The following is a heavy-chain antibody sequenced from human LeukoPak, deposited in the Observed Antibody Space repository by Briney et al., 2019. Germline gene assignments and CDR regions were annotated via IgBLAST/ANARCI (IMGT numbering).Heavy chain of an antibody. V-gene: IGHV3-53*01. Sequence: GGSLRLSCAASGFTVSSNDMSWVRQAPGKGLECISVIYSGGSTDYADSVKGRLTISRDNSKNTLYLQMNSLRAEDTAVYYCARAPLVAHSFDIWGQGTMVTVSS. D-gene: IGHD5-12*01. CDR3: ARAPLVAHSFDI. CDR1: GFTVSSND. CDR2: IYSGGST. J-gene: IGHJ3*02.